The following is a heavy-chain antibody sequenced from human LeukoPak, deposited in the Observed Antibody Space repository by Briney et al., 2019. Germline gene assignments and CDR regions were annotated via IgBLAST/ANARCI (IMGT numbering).Heavy chain of an antibody. Sequence: GESLKISCQGSGYRFTTYWIGWVRQMPGKGLEWMGIIFPGDSDTRYSPSFQGQVTISADKSISTAYLQWNSLEASDTGMYYCARPTGQQMPFDYWGQGTLVTVSS. CDR2: IFPGDSDT. D-gene: IGHD6-13*01. CDR1: GYRFTTYW. J-gene: IGHJ4*02. V-gene: IGHV5-51*01. CDR3: ARPTGQQMPFDY.